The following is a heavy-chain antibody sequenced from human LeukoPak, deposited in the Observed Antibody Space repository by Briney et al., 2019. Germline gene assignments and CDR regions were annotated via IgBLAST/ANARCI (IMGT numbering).Heavy chain of an antibody. CDR2: INSDGSA. V-gene: IGHV4-59*08. CDR1: GGSIGSFY. D-gene: IGHD5-24*01. J-gene: IGHJ4*02. Sequence: PSETLSLTCTVSGGSIGSFYWSWIRQSPGKGLEWLGYINSDGSANNNPSLESRVTISVDTSKNQFSLRLTSVTAADTAVYYCARHLRKDGHNYYFDYWGQGTLVTVSS. CDR3: ARHLRKDGHNYYFDY.